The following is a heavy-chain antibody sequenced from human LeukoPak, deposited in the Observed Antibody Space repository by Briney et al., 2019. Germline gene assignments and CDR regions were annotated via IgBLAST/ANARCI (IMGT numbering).Heavy chain of an antibody. CDR2: ITNSSSTI. V-gene: IGHV3-48*04. J-gene: IGHJ3*02. CDR1: GFTFSRYS. Sequence: PGGSLRLSCAASGFTFSRYSMNWVRQAPGKGLEWVSYITNSSSTIFYADSVKGRFTISRDNAKNSLYLQMSSLRAEDTAVYYCARDCCGGDDAFDIWGQGTMVTVSS. CDR3: ARDCCGGDDAFDI. D-gene: IGHD2-21*01.